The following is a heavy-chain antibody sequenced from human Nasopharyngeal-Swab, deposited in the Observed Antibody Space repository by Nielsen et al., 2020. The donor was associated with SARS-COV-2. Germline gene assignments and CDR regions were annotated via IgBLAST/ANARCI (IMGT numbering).Heavy chain of an antibody. CDR3: AREVAGRGVDY. CDR1: GFTVTTYT. V-gene: IGHV3-21*01. J-gene: IGHJ4*02. CDR2: ISSSATYI. D-gene: IGHD2-15*01. Sequence: GGSPRLSCVVSGFTVTTYTVNWVRQAPGKGLEWVSSISSSATYIYYADTVKGRFTISRDNAKNSLYLQMNSLRVGDTAVYYCAREVAGRGVDYWGQGTLVTVSS.